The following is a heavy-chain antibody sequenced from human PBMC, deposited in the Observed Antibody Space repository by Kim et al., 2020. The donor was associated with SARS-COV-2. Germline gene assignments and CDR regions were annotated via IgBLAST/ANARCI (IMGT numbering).Heavy chain of an antibody. CDR3: VGTGTTVTVYYYYGMDV. J-gene: IGHJ6*02. V-gene: IGHV3-23*01. Sequence: GGSLRLSCAASGFTFSSYAMSWVRQAPGKGLEWVSAISGSGGSTYYADSVKGRFTISRDNSKNTLYLQMNSLRAEDTAVYYCVGTGTTVTVYYYYGMDVWGQGTTVTVSS. D-gene: IGHD4-4*01. CDR2: ISGSGGST. CDR1: GFTFSSYA.